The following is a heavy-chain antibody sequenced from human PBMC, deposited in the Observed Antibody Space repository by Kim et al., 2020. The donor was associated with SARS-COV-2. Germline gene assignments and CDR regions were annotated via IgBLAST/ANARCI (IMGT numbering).Heavy chain of an antibody. Sequence: SETLSLTCTVSGGSISSYYWSWLRQPPGKGLEWIGYISYSGSTNHSPSLKSRVTISVDASKNQFSLKLRSVTAADTAVYYCARQGGYHSPFEYWGQGSLVTVSS. V-gene: IGHV4-59*08. CDR1: GGSISSYY. J-gene: IGHJ4*02. CDR3: ARQGGYHSPFEY. D-gene: IGHD5-12*01. CDR2: ISYSGST.